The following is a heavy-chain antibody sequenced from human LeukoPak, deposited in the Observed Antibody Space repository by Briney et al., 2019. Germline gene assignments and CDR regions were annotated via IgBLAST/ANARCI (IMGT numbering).Heavy chain of an antibody. CDR1: GGTFSSYA. D-gene: IGHD1-26*01. CDR3: AREESSGSWFGPFDY. V-gene: IGHV1-69*13. J-gene: IGHJ4*02. CDR2: IIPIFGTA. Sequence: ASVKVSCKASGGTFSSYAISWVRQAPGQGLEWMGGIIPIFGTANYAQKFQGRVTITADESTSTAYMELSSLRSEDTAVYYCAREESSGSWFGPFDYWGQGTLVTVSS.